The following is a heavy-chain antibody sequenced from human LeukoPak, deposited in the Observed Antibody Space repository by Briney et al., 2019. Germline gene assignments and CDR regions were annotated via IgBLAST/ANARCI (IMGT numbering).Heavy chain of an antibody. CDR1: GFTFSSYS. Sequence: GGSLRLSCAASGFTFSSYSMNWVRQAPGKGLGWVSSISSSSSYIYYADSVKGRFTISRDNAKNSLYLQMNSLRAEDTAVYYCAGDHITYYYDSSGYYWGQGTLVTVSS. CDR3: AGDHITYYYDSSGYY. D-gene: IGHD3-22*01. V-gene: IGHV3-21*01. J-gene: IGHJ4*02. CDR2: ISSSSSYI.